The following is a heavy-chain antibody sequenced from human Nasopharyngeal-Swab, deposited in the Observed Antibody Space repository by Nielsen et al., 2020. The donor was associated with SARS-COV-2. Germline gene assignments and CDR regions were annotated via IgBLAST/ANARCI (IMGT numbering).Heavy chain of an antibody. J-gene: IGHJ6*02. CDR2: INPASGSP. Sequence: ASVKVSCKASGYSFTRYYIHWVRQAPGQGLEWMGIINPASGSPSYAQKFKGRLTMTRDTPTRTVYMELSSLKSEDTAVYYCARDRSEQRLYHYYGMNVWGQGTTVFVSS. CDR3: ARDRSEQRLYHYYGMNV. CDR1: GYSFTRYY. D-gene: IGHD1/OR15-1a*01. V-gene: IGHV1-46*01.